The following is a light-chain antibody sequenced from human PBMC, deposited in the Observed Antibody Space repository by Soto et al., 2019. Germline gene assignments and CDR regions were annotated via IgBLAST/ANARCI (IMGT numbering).Light chain of an antibody. CDR2: NVY. J-gene: IGLJ1*01. CDR3: NSYTSASTYV. V-gene: IGLV2-14*03. CDR1: SSDIGIYNF. Sequence: QSVLTQPASVSGSPGQSITIFCTGTSSDIGIYNFVSWYQQHPGKAPKLMIYNVYSRPSGVSSRFSGSKSGNTASLTISWLQAEDEADYYCNSYTSASTYVFGTGTKVTLL.